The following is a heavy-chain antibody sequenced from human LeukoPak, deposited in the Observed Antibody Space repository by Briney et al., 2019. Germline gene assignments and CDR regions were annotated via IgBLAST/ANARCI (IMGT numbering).Heavy chain of an antibody. V-gene: IGHV7-4-1*02. J-gene: IGHJ4*02. D-gene: IGHD3-22*01. CDR1: GYTFTKYA. Sequence: ASVKVSCKGSGYTFTKYAVSWVRQAPGQGLEYMGWIDTNTGNPTYAQGFTGRFVFSLDTSVSTAYLQISSLKAEDSAIYFCANCYDSSGFFAYWGQGTLVTVSS. CDR2: IDTNTGNP. CDR3: ANCYDSSGFFAY.